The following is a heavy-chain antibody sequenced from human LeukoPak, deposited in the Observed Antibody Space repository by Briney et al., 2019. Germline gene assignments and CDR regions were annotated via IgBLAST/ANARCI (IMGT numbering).Heavy chain of an antibody. CDR2: IVGNST. D-gene: IGHD6-13*01. Sequence: PGGSLRLSCAASGFTFSDYHMSWVRQAPGKGLELVSAIVGNSTHYADSVEGRFTISRDNSKNTLYLQMNSLRAEDTAVYYCVRDEPGRSWYNWGQGTLVTVSS. V-gene: IGHV3-23*01. J-gene: IGHJ4*02. CDR1: GFTFSDYH. CDR3: VRDEPGRSWYN.